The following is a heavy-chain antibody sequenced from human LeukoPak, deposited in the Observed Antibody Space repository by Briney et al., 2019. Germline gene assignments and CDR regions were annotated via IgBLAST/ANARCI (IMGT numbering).Heavy chain of an antibody. J-gene: IGHJ4*02. CDR3: ATQTYYDFWSGYTQRGYFDY. V-gene: IGHV4-38-2*02. CDR2: IYHSGST. Sequence: PSETLSLTCTVSGYSISSGYYWGWIRQPPGKGLEWIGSIYHSGSTYYNPSLKSRVTISVDTSKNQFSLKLSSVTAADTAVYYCATQTYYDFWSGYTQRGYFDYWGQGTLVTVSS. CDR1: GYSISSGYY. D-gene: IGHD3-3*01.